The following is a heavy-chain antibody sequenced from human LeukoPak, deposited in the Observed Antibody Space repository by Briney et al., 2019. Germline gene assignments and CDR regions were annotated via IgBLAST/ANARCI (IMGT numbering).Heavy chain of an antibody. Sequence: PGGSLRLSCGASGFTFSNYGMHWVRQAPGKGLEWVAFIRYDGSNKYFADSVKGRFTISRDTSKNTVYLQMNTLRAEDSALYYCTRTGLGYTLGNGLDAWGQGTQVTVSS. CDR3: TRTGLGYTLGNGLDA. CDR1: GFTFSNYG. J-gene: IGHJ5*02. D-gene: IGHD5-18*01. V-gene: IGHV3-30*02. CDR2: IRYDGSNK.